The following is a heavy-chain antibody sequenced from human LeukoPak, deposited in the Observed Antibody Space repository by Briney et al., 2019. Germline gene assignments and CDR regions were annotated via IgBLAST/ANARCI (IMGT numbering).Heavy chain of an antibody. Sequence: GGSLRLSCAASGFTFRNHEMNWVRQAPGKGLEWVSYISKSSTAIYYADSVRGRFTISRDDAKSSLYLHMNALRAEDTAVYYCAREDSVDVDFWGQGTLVTVSS. J-gene: IGHJ4*02. CDR1: GFTFRNHE. D-gene: IGHD5/OR15-5a*01. CDR2: ISKSSTAI. V-gene: IGHV3-48*03. CDR3: AREDSVDVDF.